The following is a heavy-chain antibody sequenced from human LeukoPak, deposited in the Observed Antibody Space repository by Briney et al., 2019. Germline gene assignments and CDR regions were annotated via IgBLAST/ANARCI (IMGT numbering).Heavy chain of an antibody. CDR1: GFTFSDYY. CDR3: AKDLYSSSSYFDY. Sequence: PGGSLRLSCAASGFTFSDYYMSWVRQAPGKGLEWVSAISGSGGSTYYADSVKGRFTISRDNSKNTLYLQMNSLRAEDTAVYYCAKDLYSSSSYFDYWGQGTQVTVSS. V-gene: IGHV3-23*01. D-gene: IGHD6-6*01. CDR2: ISGSGGST. J-gene: IGHJ4*02.